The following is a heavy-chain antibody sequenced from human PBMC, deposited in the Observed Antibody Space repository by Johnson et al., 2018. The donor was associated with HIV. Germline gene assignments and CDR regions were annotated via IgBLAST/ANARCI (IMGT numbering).Heavy chain of an antibody. V-gene: IGHV3-NL1*01. CDR2: IYSSGTT. CDR3: ATAARLFDAFDI. J-gene: IGHJ3*02. Sequence: QVQLVESGGGVVQPGRSLRLSCAPSGFTFSSYAMHWVRQAPGKGLEWVSLIYSSGTTDYADSVQGRFTISRDNSKNTLYLQMNSLRAEDTAVYYCATAARLFDAFDIWGQGTMVTVSS. CDR1: GFTFSSYA. D-gene: IGHD6-6*01.